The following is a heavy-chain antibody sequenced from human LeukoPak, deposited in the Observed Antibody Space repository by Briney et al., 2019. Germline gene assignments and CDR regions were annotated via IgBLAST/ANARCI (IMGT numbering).Heavy chain of an antibody. J-gene: IGHJ6*02. CDR1: GGTFSSYC. Sequence: WGSVMLSCKASGGTFSSYCMSWVRQAPGKGLEWMGSIISSSSNINYAHTVQGRFTISRDNAKNSLYLQMNSLRAEDTPVYYCARDFAEMVATTAYVVGGQGTTVTVSS. CDR2: IISSSSNI. D-gene: IGHD5-12*01. CDR3: ARDFAEMVATTAYVV. V-gene: IGHV3-21*01.